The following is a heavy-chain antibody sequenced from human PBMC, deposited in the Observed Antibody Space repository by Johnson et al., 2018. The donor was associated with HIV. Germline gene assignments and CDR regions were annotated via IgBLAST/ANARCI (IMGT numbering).Heavy chain of an antibody. J-gene: IGHJ3*02. V-gene: IGHV3-23*04. CDR3: ARGSGGYGDAFDI. D-gene: IGHD1-26*01. CDR2: ISGSGGST. CDR1: GFTFSSYA. Sequence: VQLVESGGGLVQPGGSLRLSCAASGFTFSSYAMSWVRQAPGKGLEWVSAISGSGGSTYYADSVKGRFTISRDNSKNTLYLQMNSLRAGDTAVYYCARGSGGYGDAFDIWGQGTMVTVSS.